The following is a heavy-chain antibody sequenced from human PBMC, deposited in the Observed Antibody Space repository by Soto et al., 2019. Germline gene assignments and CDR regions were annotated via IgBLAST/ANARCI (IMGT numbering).Heavy chain of an antibody. Sequence: GASVKVSCKASGYTFTGYYMHWVRQAPGQGLEWMGWINPNSGGTNYAQKFQGWVTMTRDTSISTAYMELSRLRSDDTAVYYCARERTLRVAAAGSGGYPGRDYYYGMDVWGQGTTVTVSS. CDR3: ARERTLRVAAAGSGGYPGRDYYYGMDV. J-gene: IGHJ6*02. D-gene: IGHD6-13*01. CDR1: GYTFTGYY. CDR2: INPNSGGT. V-gene: IGHV1-2*04.